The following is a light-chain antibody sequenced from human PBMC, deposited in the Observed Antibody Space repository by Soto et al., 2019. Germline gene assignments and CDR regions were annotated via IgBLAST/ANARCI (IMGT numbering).Light chain of an antibody. V-gene: IGKV1-33*01. J-gene: IGKJ3*01. CDR1: QDIKKY. Sequence: DIQMTQSPSSLSASVGDRVTITCRASQDIKKYLNWYQHKPGKAPKLLIYDASNLETGVPSRFSGGGSGTDFTFTISTLQPEDIATYYCHHYDNFPFPFGPGTKVDLK. CDR2: DAS. CDR3: HHYDNFPFP.